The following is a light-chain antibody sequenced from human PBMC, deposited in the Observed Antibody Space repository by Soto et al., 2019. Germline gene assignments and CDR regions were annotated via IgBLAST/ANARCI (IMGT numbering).Light chain of an antibody. CDR3: QQYNTYPWT. CDR1: ESISRW. J-gene: IGKJ1*01. Sequence: DIQMTQSPSTLSASVGDRVTITCRASESISRWLAWYHQKPGKAPKLLIYWASTLDSGVPSRFSGSGSGTDFTLTISSLQPDDFATYYCQQYNTYPWTFGQGTKVEIK. V-gene: IGKV1-5*03. CDR2: WAS.